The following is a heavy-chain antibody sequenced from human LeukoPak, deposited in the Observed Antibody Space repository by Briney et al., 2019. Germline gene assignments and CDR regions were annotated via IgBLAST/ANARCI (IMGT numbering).Heavy chain of an antibody. D-gene: IGHD6-13*01. Sequence: GGSLRLSCAASGFTFSSYGMHWVRQAPGKGLEWVAVISYDGSNKYYADSVKGRFTISRDNSKNTLYLQMNSLRAEDTAVYYCAREPGYSSSNPMGMDVWGQGTTVTVSS. V-gene: IGHV3-30*03. CDR3: AREPGYSSSNPMGMDV. CDR2: ISYDGSNK. CDR1: GFTFSSYG. J-gene: IGHJ6*02.